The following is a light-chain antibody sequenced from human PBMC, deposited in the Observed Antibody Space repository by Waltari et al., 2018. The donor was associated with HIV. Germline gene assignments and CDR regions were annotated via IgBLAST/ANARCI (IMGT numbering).Light chain of an antibody. CDR2: EVT. Sequence: QSALTQPPSASGSLGQSVTISCTGSSSDIGAYDSVPWFQQHPRSAPKLLLYEVTRRPSSVSDCFSGSRSGSTAFLTVAGLQPDDEATYFCSSYGDSLRVLFGGGTNVTVL. CDR3: SSYGDSLRVL. CDR1: SSDIGAYDS. J-gene: IGLJ3*02. V-gene: IGLV2-8*01.